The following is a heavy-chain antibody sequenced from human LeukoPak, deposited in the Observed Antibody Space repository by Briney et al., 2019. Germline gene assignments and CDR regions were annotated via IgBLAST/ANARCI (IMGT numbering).Heavy chain of an antibody. CDR2: IKKDGSEK. J-gene: IGHJ4*02. CDR3: ARDLSGITGYTYGRGIDY. V-gene: IGHV3-7*01. CDR1: GFTFSNHN. D-gene: IGHD5-18*01. Sequence: PGGSLRLSCAASGFTFSNHNMNWVRQAPGKGLEWVANIKKDGSEKYYVDSVKGRFTISRDNAKTSLYLQMNSLRAEDTAVYYCARDLSGITGYTYGRGIDYWGQGTLVTVSS.